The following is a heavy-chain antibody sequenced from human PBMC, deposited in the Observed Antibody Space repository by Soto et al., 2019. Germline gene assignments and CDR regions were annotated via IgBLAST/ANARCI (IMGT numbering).Heavy chain of an antibody. D-gene: IGHD1-1*01. J-gene: IGHJ6*02. V-gene: IGHV1-69*01. CDR1: GGTFSSYA. Sequence: QVQLVQSGAEVKKPGSSVKVSCKASGGTFSSYAISWVRQAPGQGLEWMGGIIPIFGTANYAQKFQGRVTITADESTSTAYMELSSLRSEDTAVYYCAREPWEHFRVWYYYYGMDVWGQGTTVTGSS. CDR3: AREPWEHFRVWYYYYGMDV. CDR2: IIPIFGTA.